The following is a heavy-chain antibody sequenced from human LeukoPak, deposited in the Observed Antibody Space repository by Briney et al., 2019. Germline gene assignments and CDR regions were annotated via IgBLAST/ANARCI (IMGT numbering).Heavy chain of an antibody. D-gene: IGHD1-26*01. CDR1: GFTFSSYA. J-gene: IGHJ4*02. CDR2: IRGSGDST. Sequence: GGSLRLSCAASGFTFSSYAMGWVRQAPGKGLEWVSGIRGSGDSTYYADSVKGRFTISRDNSKNTLYLQMNSLRAEDTAVYYCAKVWEWEPHYWGQGTLVTVSS. V-gene: IGHV3-23*01. CDR3: AKVWEWEPHY.